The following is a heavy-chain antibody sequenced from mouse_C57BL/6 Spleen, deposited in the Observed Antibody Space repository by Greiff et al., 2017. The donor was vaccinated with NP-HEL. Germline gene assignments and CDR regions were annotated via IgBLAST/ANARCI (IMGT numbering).Heavy chain of an antibody. J-gene: IGHJ1*03. CDR1: GYAFSTYW. CDR2: IYPGDGDT. V-gene: IGHV1-80*01. Sequence: QVQLQQSGAELVKPGASVKISCKASGYAFSTYWMNWVKQRPGKGLEWIGQIYPGDGDTKYNGKFKDKATLTADKSSSTAFMQLSSLTPEDSAVYFCAQDGGHYWFFYVWGTGTTVTVSS. D-gene: IGHD1-1*02. CDR3: AQDGGHYWFFYV.